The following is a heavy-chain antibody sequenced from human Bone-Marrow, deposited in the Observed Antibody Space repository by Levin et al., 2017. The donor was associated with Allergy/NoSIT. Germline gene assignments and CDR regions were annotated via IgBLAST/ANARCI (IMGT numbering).Heavy chain of an antibody. CDR3: ARDWRDGFDP. CDR2: LSYDGNNK. CDR1: GFTFSNYP. Sequence: PGGSLRLSCAASGFTFSNYPMHWVRQAPGKGLEWVAILSYDGNNKYYADSVRGRFTISRDNSENTLFLQMNNLRPDDTAVYYCARDWRDGFDPWGQGTLVTVSS. V-gene: IGHV3-30*04. J-gene: IGHJ5*02.